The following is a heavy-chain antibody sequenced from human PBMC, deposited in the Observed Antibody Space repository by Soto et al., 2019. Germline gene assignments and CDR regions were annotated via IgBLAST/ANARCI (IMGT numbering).Heavy chain of an antibody. J-gene: IGHJ6*02. V-gene: IGHV3-23*01. CDR3: AKGSDSSGSPYYYGMDV. D-gene: IGHD3-22*01. Sequence: EVQLLESGGGLVQPGGSLRLSCAASGFTFSSYAMSWVRQAPGKGLEWVSAISGSGGSTYYADSVKGRFTISRDNYKNTLYLQMKSLRAEDTAVYYCAKGSDSSGSPYYYGMDVWGQGTTVTVSS. CDR1: GFTFSSYA. CDR2: ISGSGGST.